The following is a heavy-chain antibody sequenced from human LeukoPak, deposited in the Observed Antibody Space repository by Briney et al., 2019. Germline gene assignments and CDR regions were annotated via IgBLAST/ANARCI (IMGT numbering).Heavy chain of an antibody. CDR1: GFTFSSYA. D-gene: IGHD3-3*01. J-gene: IGHJ6*02. Sequence: GGSLRLSCAASGFTFSSYAMHWVRQAPGKGLEWVAVISYDGSNKYYADSVKGRFTISRDNSKNTLYLQMNSLRAEDTAVYYCARDLVDTIFGVVISYYYYGMDVWGQGTTVTVSS. CDR2: ISYDGSNK. V-gene: IGHV3-30-3*01. CDR3: ARDLVDTIFGVVISYYYYGMDV.